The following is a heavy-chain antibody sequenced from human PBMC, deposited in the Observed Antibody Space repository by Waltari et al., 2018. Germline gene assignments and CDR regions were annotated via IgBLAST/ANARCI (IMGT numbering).Heavy chain of an antibody. D-gene: IGHD3-3*01. Sequence: QVQLQQWGAGLLKPSETLSLTCTVYGLAFSDYYWTWIRQPPGKGLEWIGEINQSGSAKYNPSLMSRVTISVDTSKNQISLKMNSMSAADTAVYYCARGTTIFGLRWFDPWGQGTLVTVSS. CDR2: INQSGSA. J-gene: IGHJ5*02. CDR1: GLAFSDYY. V-gene: IGHV4-34*01. CDR3: ARGTTIFGLRWFDP.